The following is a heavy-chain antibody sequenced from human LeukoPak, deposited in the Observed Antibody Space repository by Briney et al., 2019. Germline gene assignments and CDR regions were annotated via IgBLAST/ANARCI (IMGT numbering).Heavy chain of an antibody. V-gene: IGHV3-30*02. CDR1: GFTFSSYA. CDR3: AKVEYTSSWYGVGSLDY. J-gene: IGHJ4*02. CDR2: IRYGGSKE. D-gene: IGHD6-13*01. Sequence: GGSLRLSCAASGFTFSSYAMHWVRQAPGKGLEWVAFIRYGGSKEYYAASVKGRFTISRDNSKNPLYLQMNSLRAEDTAVYYCAKVEYTSSWYGVGSLDYWGQGTLVTVSS.